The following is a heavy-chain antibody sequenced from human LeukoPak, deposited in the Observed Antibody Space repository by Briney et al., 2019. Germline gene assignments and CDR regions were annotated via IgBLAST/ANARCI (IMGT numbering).Heavy chain of an antibody. CDR1: GYTFTGYY. D-gene: IGHD6-19*01. V-gene: IGHV1-2*02. CDR3: ARGPPTYSSGGYVNY. J-gene: IGHJ4*02. CDR2: INPNSGGT. Sequence: ASVKVSCKASGYTFTGYYMHWVRQAPGQGLEWMGWINPNSGGTNYAQKFQGRVTMTRDTSISTAYMELSRLRSDDPAVYYCARGPPTYSSGGYVNYWGQGTLVTVSS.